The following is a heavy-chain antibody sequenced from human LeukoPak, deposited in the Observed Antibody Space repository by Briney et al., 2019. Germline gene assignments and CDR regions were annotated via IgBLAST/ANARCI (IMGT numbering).Heavy chain of an antibody. CDR3: ARVRFGGNSQDSDY. D-gene: IGHD4-23*01. CDR1: GGSISSSSYY. Sequence: SETLSLTCTVSGGSISSSSYYWGWIRQPPGKGPEWIGSIYYSGSTYYNPSLKSRVTISVDTSKNQFSLKLSSVTAADTAVYYCARVRFGGNSQDSDYWGQGTLVTVSS. V-gene: IGHV4-39*01. CDR2: IYYSGST. J-gene: IGHJ4*02.